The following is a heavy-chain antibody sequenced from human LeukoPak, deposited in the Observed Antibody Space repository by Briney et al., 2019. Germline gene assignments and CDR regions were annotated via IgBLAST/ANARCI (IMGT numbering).Heavy chain of an antibody. D-gene: IGHD3-22*01. V-gene: IGHV4-39*07. CDR1: GGYISSNSYY. CDR2: IYYSGGT. CDR3: TREILYDSTGYYL. Sequence: SETLSLTCTVSGGYISSNSYYWGWIRQPPGKGLEWIGSIYYSGGTYYNPSLKSRVTISVDTSKNQFSLKLRSVTAADTAVYYCTREILYDSTGYYLWGQGTLVTVSS. J-gene: IGHJ4*02.